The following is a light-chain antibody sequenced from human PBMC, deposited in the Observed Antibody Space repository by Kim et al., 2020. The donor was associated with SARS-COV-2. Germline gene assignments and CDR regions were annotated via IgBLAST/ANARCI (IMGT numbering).Light chain of an antibody. J-gene: IGKJ1*01. CDR3: QQYNTWPPRRT. V-gene: IGKV3-15*01. CDR2: GAS. CDR1: QSVNND. Sequence: EIVMTQSPATLSVSPGERATLSCRASQSVNNDLSWYQQKPGQAPSLLIYGASTRATGVPARFSGSGSGTEFTLTISSLQSEDYGVYYCQQYNTWPPRRTFGQGTKVDIK.